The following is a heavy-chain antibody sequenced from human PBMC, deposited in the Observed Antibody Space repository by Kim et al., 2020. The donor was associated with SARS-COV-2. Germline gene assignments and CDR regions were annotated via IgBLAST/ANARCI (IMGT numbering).Heavy chain of an antibody. V-gene: IGHV3-43*01. CDR3: AKGLILEWSLMDV. D-gene: IGHD3-3*01. Sequence: YAESVKGRFTISRDNSKNSLYLQMNSLRTEDTALYYCAKGLILEWSLMDVWGQGTTVTVSS. J-gene: IGHJ6*02.